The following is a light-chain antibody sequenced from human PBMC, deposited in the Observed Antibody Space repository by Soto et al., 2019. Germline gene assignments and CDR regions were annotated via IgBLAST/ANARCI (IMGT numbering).Light chain of an antibody. V-gene: IGLV2-14*01. J-gene: IGLJ3*02. Sequence: QSVLTQPASVSGSPGQSITISCTGTSSDVGGYNYVSWYQQHPGKAPKLMIYEVSNRPSGVPDRFSASKSATSASLAISGLRSDDEADYYCGAWDDSLSGWVFGGGTKVTVL. CDR2: EVS. CDR3: GAWDDSLSGWV. CDR1: SSDVGGYNY.